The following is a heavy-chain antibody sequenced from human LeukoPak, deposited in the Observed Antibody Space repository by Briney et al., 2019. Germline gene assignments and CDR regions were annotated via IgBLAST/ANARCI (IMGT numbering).Heavy chain of an antibody. CDR2: ITLDGSSI. V-gene: IGHV3-74*01. CDR3: VKGGPYFES. J-gene: IGHJ4*02. Sequence: QTGGSLRLSCAASGFTFSSYSMNWVRQAPGKGLVWVSHITLDGSSINYADPVKGRFTTSRDNAKNTLYLQMNSLRAEDAAVYYCVKGGPYFESWGQGTLVTVSS. CDR1: GFTFSSYS. D-gene: IGHD3-10*01.